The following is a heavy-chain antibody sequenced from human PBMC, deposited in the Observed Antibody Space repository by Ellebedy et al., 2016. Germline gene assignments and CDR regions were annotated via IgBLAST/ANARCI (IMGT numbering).Heavy chain of an antibody. CDR3: ARVQLWAPFDY. CDR2: INHSGST. D-gene: IGHD5-18*01. Sequence: SETLSLXCAVYGGSFSGYYWSWIRQPPGKGLEWIGEINHSGSTNYNPSLKSRVTISVDTSKNQFSLKLSSVTAADTAVYYCARVQLWAPFDYWGQGTLVTVSS. V-gene: IGHV4-34*01. J-gene: IGHJ4*02. CDR1: GGSFSGYY.